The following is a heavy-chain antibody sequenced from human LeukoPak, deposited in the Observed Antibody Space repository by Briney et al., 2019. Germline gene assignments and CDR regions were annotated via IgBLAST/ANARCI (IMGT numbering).Heavy chain of an antibody. CDR1: GYTFTSYG. J-gene: IGHJ4*02. CDR2: ISAYNGNT. CDR3: ARDRAAADSFDY. Sequence: ASVKVSCKASGYTFTSYGISWVRQAPGQGLEWMGWISAYNGNTNYAQKLQGRVTMTADTSTSTAYMELRSLRSDDTAVYYCARDRAAADSFDYWGQGTLVTVSS. D-gene: IGHD6-13*01. V-gene: IGHV1-18*01.